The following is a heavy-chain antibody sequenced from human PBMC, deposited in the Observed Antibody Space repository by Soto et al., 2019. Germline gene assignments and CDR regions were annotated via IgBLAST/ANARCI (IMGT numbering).Heavy chain of an antibody. D-gene: IGHD3-3*01. J-gene: IGHJ6*03. CDR3: ARGLEFKIFGVPRGNYYYQMDV. CDR1: GYTFTSYD. V-gene: IGHV1-8*01. Sequence: QVQLMQSGADVKKPGASVKVSCQASGYTFTSYDINWVRQATGQGLEWMGSINPNSGDTGYAQKLQGRVTMTRNTSITTAYMELNSLRSEDTAVYYCARGLEFKIFGVPRGNYYYQMDVWGKGTTVNVSS. CDR2: INPNSGDT.